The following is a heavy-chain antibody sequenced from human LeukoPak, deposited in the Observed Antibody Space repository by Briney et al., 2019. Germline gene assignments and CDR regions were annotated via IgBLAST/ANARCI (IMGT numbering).Heavy chain of an antibody. V-gene: IGHV3-48*01. J-gene: IGHJ5*02. CDR1: GFTFSIYS. Sequence: GGSLRLSCAASGFTFSIYSMNWVRQAPGKGLQWVSYIGSTSGAIYYADSVKGRFTISRDNSKNTLYPQMNSLRAEDTAVYYCAKDDYNSGWSMPNWFDPWGQGTLVTVSS. D-gene: IGHD6-19*01. CDR2: IGSTSGAI. CDR3: AKDDYNSGWSMPNWFDP.